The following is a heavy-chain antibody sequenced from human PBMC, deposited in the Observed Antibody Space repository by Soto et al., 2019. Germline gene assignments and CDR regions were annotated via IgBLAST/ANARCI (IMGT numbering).Heavy chain of an antibody. CDR1: GYTFTSYD. Sequence: RASVKVSCKASGYTFTSYDINWVRQATGQGLEWMGWMNPNSGNTGYAQKFQGRVTMTRNTSISTAYMELSSLRSEDTAVYYCAREGGYGSAQYYYYYYMDVWGKGTTVTVSS. V-gene: IGHV1-8*01. D-gene: IGHD3-10*01. CDR2: MNPNSGNT. CDR3: AREGGYGSAQYYYYYYMDV. J-gene: IGHJ6*03.